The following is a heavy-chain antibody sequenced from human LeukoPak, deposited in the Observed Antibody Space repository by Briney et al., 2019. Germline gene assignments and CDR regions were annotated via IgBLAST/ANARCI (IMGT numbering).Heavy chain of an antibody. V-gene: IGHV3-9*01. CDR3: AKVRESASGSGSYPGMDV. CDR1: GFTFDVYA. Sequence: PGRSLRLSCAASGFTFDVYAMHWVRQAPGKGLEWVAGIFCNSGSIGYADSVKGRFTISRDNAKTSLYLQMNSLRAEAAALYYCAKVRESASGSGSYPGMDVWGQGTTVTVSS. D-gene: IGHD3-10*01. J-gene: IGHJ6*02. CDR2: IFCNSGSI.